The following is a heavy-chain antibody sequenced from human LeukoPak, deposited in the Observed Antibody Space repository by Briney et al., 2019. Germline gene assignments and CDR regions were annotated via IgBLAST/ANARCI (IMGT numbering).Heavy chain of an antibody. D-gene: IGHD6-19*01. CDR2: FDPEDGET. J-gene: IGHJ5*02. CDR1: GYTLTELS. CDR3: ATGGLIAVADTWFDP. V-gene: IGHV1-24*01. Sequence: ASVKVSCKVSGYTLTELSMHWVRQAPGKGLEWMGGFDPEDGETIYAQKFQGRVTMTEDTSTDTAYMELSSLRSEDTAVYYCATGGLIAVADTWFDPWGQGTLVTVSS.